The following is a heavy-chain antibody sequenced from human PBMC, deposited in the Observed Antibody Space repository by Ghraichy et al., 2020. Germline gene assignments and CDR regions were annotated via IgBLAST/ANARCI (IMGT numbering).Heavy chain of an antibody. V-gene: IGHV1-69*13. Sequence: SVKVSCKASGGTFSSYAISWVRQAPGQGLEWMGGIIPIFGTANYAQKFQGRVTITADESTSTAYMELSSLRSKDTAVYYCARVACSSTSCYYGMDVWGQGTTVTVSS. D-gene: IGHD2-2*01. CDR2: IIPIFGTA. CDR1: GGTFSSYA. J-gene: IGHJ6*02. CDR3: ARVACSSTSCYYGMDV.